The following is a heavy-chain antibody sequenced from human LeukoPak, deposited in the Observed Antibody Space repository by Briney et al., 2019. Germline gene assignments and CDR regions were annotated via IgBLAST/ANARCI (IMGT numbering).Heavy chain of an antibody. V-gene: IGHV1-69*04. J-gene: IGHJ4*02. D-gene: IGHD2-2*01. CDR1: GGIFSSYA. CDR2: IIPILGIA. CDR3: ARDQLGYNFEY. Sequence: EASVKVSCKASGGIFSSYAISWVRQAPGQGLEWMGRIIPILGIANYAQKFQGRVTITADKSTSTAYMELSSLRSEDTAVYYCARDQLGYNFEYWGQGTLVTVSS.